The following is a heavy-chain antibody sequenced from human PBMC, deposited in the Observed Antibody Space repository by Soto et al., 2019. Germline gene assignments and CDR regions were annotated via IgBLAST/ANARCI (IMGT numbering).Heavy chain of an antibody. Sequence: QLQLQESGPGLVKPSETLSLTCTVSGGSIRSSSYYWGWIRQPPGKGLEWIGSIYYSGSTYYSPSLKSRVTISVDTAKNQSSLKLNAVTAADTAVYYCAVRRDGYNYNDYWGQGTLVTVSS. V-gene: IGHV4-39*01. CDR1: GGSIRSSSYY. D-gene: IGHD5-12*01. CDR2: IYYSGST. CDR3: AVRRDGYNYNDY. J-gene: IGHJ4*02.